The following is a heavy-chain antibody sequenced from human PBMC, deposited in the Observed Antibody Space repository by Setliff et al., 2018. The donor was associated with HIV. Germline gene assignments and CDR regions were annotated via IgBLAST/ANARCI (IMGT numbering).Heavy chain of an antibody. CDR2: IYYSGST. Sequence: SETLSLTCTVSGGSISSSSYYWGWIRQPPGKGLEWIGSIYYSGSTYYNPSLNSRVTISVDTSKNQFSLKLSSVTAADTAVYYCARVGDYGSGGWFDPWGQGTLVTVSS. CDR3: ARVGDYGSGGWFDP. CDR1: GGSISSSSYY. D-gene: IGHD3-10*01. V-gene: IGHV4-39*07. J-gene: IGHJ5*02.